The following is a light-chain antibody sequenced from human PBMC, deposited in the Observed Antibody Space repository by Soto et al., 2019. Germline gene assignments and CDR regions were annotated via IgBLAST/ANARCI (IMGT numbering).Light chain of an antibody. J-gene: IGKJ4*01. CDR1: QGIGGT. V-gene: IGKV3-15*01. CDR2: DTS. Sequence: LSLATVPVSPGEGATXSCRASQGIGGTLAWYQHKPGQTPRLLIYDTSKRATGVPTRFSGSRSGAEFTLTINSLQSEDFAVYYCQPDNNWPLTFGGRTKVDVK. CDR3: QPDNNWPLT.